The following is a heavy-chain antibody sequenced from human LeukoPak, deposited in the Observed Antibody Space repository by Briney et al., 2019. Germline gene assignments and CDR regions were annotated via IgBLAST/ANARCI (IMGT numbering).Heavy chain of an antibody. V-gene: IGHV3-21*01. D-gene: IGHD4-11*01. Sequence: GGSLRLSCAASGFTFSTYTLSWVRQAPGKGLEWVSSIGSTTTYIFYADSVQGRFTISRDNAKNSLYLQMNSLRAEDTAVYYCARPDYSSSPYGMDVWGQGTTVTVSS. CDR1: GFTFSTYT. CDR3: ARPDYSSSPYGMDV. J-gene: IGHJ6*02. CDR2: IGSTTTYI.